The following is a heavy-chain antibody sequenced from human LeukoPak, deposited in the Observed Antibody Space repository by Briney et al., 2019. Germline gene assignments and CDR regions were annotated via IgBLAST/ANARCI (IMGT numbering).Heavy chain of an antibody. J-gene: IGHJ4*02. CDR2: INPNSGGT. D-gene: IGHD6-13*01. CDR1: GGTFSSYA. V-gene: IGHV1-2*02. Sequence: ASVKVSCKASGGTFSSYAISWVRQAPGQGLEWMGWINPNSGGTNYAQKFQGRVTLTGDTSTNTVYMELSSLRSEDTAVYYCARAVPAAGDYWGQGTLVTVSS. CDR3: ARAVPAAGDY.